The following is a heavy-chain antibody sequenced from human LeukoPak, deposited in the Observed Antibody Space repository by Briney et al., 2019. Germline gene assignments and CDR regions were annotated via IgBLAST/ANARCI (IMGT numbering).Heavy chain of an antibody. CDR1: GFTVSSNY. D-gene: IGHD6-6*01. J-gene: IGHJ3*02. V-gene: IGHV3-53*01. CDR3: ARPHSSSSGAFDI. Sequence: GGSLRLSCAASGFTVSSNYMSWVRQAPGKGLEWVSIIYSGGSTFYADSVKGRFTISRDNSKNTLYLQMNSLRAEDTAVYYCARPHSSSSGAFDIWGQGTMVTVSS. CDR2: IYSGGST.